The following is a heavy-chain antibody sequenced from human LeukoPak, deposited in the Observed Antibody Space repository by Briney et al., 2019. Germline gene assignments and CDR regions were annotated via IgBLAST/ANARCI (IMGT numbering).Heavy chain of an antibody. CDR3: ARTSRVVIADFDY. J-gene: IGHJ4*02. D-gene: IGHD2-21*01. CDR1: GYTFTGYY. CDR2: IHAGTGNT. V-gene: IGHV1-3*01. Sequence: GASVKVSCKASGYTFTGYYMHWVRQAPGQRLEWMGWIHAGTGNTKYSQKFQGRVTITRDTSASTAYMELRSLRSEDTAVYFCARTSRVVIADFDYWGQGTLVTVSS.